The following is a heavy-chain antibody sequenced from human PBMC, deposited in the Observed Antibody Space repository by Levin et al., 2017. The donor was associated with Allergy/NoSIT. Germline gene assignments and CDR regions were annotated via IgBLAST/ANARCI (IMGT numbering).Heavy chain of an antibody. CDR3: ARAGDYYGSGSYPQFDY. J-gene: IGHJ4*02. Sequence: ASVKVSCKASGYTFTGYYMHWVRQAPGQGLEWMGWINPNSGGTNYAQKFQGRVTMTRDTSISTAYMELSRLRSDDTAVYYCARAGDYYGSGSYPQFDYWGQGTLVTVSS. D-gene: IGHD3-10*01. V-gene: IGHV1-2*02. CDR2: INPNSGGT. CDR1: GYTFTGYY.